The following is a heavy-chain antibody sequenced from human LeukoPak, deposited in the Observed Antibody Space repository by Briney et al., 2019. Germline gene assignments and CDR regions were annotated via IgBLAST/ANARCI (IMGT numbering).Heavy chain of an antibody. CDR2: IYSGGST. J-gene: IGHJ6*02. CDR1: GFTVSSNY. D-gene: IGHD3-10*01. V-gene: IGHV3-66*01. CDR3: ARGPSDGDYYYYGMDV. Sequence: GGSLRLSCAASGFTVSSNYMSWVRQAPGKGLECVSVIYSGGSTYYADSVKGRFTISRDNSKNTLYLQMNSLRAEDTAVYYCARGPSDGDYYYYGMDVWGQGTTVTVSS.